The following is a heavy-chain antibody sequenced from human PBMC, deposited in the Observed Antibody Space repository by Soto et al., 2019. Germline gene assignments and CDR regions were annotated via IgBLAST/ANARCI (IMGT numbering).Heavy chain of an antibody. CDR2: IYYSVST. CDR3: ARLYGSSLFDY. Sequence: SETLSLTCTVSGGSISSSSYYWGWIRQPPGKGLEWIGTIYYSVSTYYNPSLQSRVTISVDTSKNQFSLKLSSVTAADTAVYYCARLYGSSLFDYWGQGTLVIVSS. D-gene: IGHD6-6*01. J-gene: IGHJ4*02. V-gene: IGHV4-39*01. CDR1: GGSISSSSYY.